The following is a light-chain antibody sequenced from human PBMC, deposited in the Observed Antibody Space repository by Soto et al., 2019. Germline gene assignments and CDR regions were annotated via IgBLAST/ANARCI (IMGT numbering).Light chain of an antibody. CDR2: RNN. J-gene: IGLJ3*02. CDR1: SSNIGSHY. CDR3: AAWDDSLSGRV. Sequence: QSVVTQPPSAFGTPGQRVTISCSGSSSNIGSHYVYWYQQLSGTAPKLLIYRNNQRPSGVPDRFSGSKSGTSASLAISGLRSEDEADYYCAAWDDSLSGRVFGGGTKVTVL. V-gene: IGLV1-47*01.